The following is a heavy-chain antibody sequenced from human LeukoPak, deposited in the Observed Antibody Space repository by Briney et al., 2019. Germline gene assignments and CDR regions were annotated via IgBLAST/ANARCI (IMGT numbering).Heavy chain of an antibody. CDR3: AKDEAVVAATSIPFDY. D-gene: IGHD2-15*01. J-gene: IGHJ4*02. Sequence: GGSLRLSCAASGFTFSSYAMSWVRQAPGKGLEWVSAISGSGGSTYYADSVKGRFTISRDNSKNTLYLQMNSLRAEDTAVYYCAKDEAVVAATSIPFDYWGQGTPVTVSS. CDR1: GFTFSSYA. CDR2: ISGSGGST. V-gene: IGHV3-23*01.